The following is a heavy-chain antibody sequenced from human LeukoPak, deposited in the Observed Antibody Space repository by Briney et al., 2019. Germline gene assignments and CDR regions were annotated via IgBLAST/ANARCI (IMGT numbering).Heavy chain of an antibody. J-gene: IGHJ4*02. D-gene: IGHD2-21*01. Sequence: PSETLSLTCTVSGYSISSGLYWGWIRQPPGKGLEWIGAFYHSGITYYNPSLRGRITISVDTSKNQFSLKLNSVTAADTAVYYCARGFGFAGAGADYWGQGTLVTVSS. CDR3: ARGFGFAGAGADY. CDR2: FYHSGIT. CDR1: GYSISSGLY. V-gene: IGHV4-38-2*02.